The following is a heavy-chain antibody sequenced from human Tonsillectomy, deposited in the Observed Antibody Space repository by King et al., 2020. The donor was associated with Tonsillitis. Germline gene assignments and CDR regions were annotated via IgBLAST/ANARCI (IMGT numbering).Heavy chain of an antibody. J-gene: IGHJ4*02. D-gene: IGHD1-26*01. V-gene: IGHV3-30*02. CDR2: IRYDGSNK. Sequence: QLVQSGGGVVQPGGSLRLSCATSGFTFSSYGMHWVRQAPGKGLEWVAFIRYDGSNKYYADSVKGRFTISRDSSTNTLYLQMNSLRADDTAVYYCAKDVWSNQQFSGSFFDYWGQGPLLPVSS. CDR1: GFTFSSYG. CDR3: AKDVWSNQQFSGSFFDY.